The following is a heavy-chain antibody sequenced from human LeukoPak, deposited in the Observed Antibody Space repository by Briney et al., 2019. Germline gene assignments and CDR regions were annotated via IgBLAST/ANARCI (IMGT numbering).Heavy chain of an antibody. Sequence: GGSLRLSCAASGFTFSSYSMNWVRQAPGKGLEWVSSISSSSSYIYYADSVKGRFTISRDNAKNSLYLQMNSLRAEDTAVYYCARVGLAAAGGDYFDYWGQGTLVTVSS. J-gene: IGHJ4*02. V-gene: IGHV3-21*01. CDR1: GFTFSSYS. CDR3: ARVGLAAAGGDYFDY. D-gene: IGHD6-13*01. CDR2: ISSSSSYI.